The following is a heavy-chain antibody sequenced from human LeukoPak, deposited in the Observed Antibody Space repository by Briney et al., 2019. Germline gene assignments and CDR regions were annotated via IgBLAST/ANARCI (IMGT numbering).Heavy chain of an antibody. V-gene: IGHV4-30-2*01. CDR2: IYHSGST. J-gene: IGHJ4*02. CDR1: GGSISSGGYY. Sequence: PSETLSLTCTVSGGSISSGGYYWSWIRQPPGKGLEWIGYIYHSGSTYYNPSLKSRVTISVDTSKNQFSLKLSSVTAADTAVYYCARHIYGDVPFDYWGQGTLVTVSS. D-gene: IGHD4-17*01. CDR3: ARHIYGDVPFDY.